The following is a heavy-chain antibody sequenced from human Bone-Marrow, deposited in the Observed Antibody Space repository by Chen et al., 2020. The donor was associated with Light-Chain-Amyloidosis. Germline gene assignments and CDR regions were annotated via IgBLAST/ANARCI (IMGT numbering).Heavy chain of an antibody. CDR2: IYPDASDA. V-gene: IGHV5-51*01. J-gene: IGHJ4*02. CDR3: ARRRDGYNFDY. D-gene: IGHD5-12*01. Sequence: EVQLEQSGPEVKKPGESLKISCKGSGYTFPNYWIGWVRQMPGKGLEWMGVIYPDASDARYSPSLEGQVTISADKPIPTAYLQWRSLKASDTAMYYCARRRDGYNFDYWGQGTLVTVSS. CDR1: GYTFPNYW.